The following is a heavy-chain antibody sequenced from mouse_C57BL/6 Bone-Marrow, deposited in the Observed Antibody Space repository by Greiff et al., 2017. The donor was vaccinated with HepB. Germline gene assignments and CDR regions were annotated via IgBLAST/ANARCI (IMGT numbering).Heavy chain of an antibody. CDR2: IYPGNSDT. CDR1: GYTFTSYW. V-gene: IGHV1-5*01. J-gene: IGHJ3*01. CDR3: TRSNWLLHVPPAY. D-gene: IGHD2-3*01. Sequence: EVQLVESGTVLARPGASVKMSCKTSGYTFTSYWMHWVKQRPGQGLEWIGAIYPGNSDTSYNQKFKGKAKLTAVTSASTAYMELSSLTNEDSAVYYCTRSNWLLHVPPAYWGQGTLVTVSA.